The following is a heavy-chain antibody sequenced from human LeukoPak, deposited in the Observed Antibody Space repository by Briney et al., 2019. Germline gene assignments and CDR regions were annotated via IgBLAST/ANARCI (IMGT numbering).Heavy chain of an antibody. CDR2: IQSDGSEK. V-gene: IGHV3-30*02. CDR3: VRDGYYWNYDY. D-gene: IGHD1-7*01. Sequence: PGGSLRLSCAASGFTFSDYGMHWVRQAPGKGLEWVAFIQSDGSEKSSADSVKGRFSISRDKSKNTLYLQMDSLRAEDTAVYYCVRDGYYWNYDYWGQGTLVTVSS. J-gene: IGHJ4*02. CDR1: GFTFSDYG.